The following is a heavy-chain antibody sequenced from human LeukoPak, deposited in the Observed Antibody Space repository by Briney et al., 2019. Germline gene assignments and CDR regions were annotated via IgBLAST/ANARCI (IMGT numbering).Heavy chain of an antibody. V-gene: IGHV4-34*01. J-gene: IGHJ4*02. CDR2: INHSGST. CDR3: ARDPRQGGIAAAGLDY. D-gene: IGHD6-13*01. Sequence: SETLSLTCAVYGGSFSGYYWSWIRQPPGKGLEWIGEINHSGSTNYNPSLKGRVTISVDTSRNQFSLKLSSVTAADTAVYYCARDPRQGGIAAAGLDYWGQGTLVTVSS. CDR1: GGSFSGYY.